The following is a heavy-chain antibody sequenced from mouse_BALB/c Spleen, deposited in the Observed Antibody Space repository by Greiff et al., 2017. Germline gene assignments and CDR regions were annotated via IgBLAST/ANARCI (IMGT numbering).Heavy chain of an antibody. V-gene: IGHV5-17*02. D-gene: IGHD1-1*01. Sequence: EVKVEESGGGLVQPGGSRKLSCAASGFTFSSFGMHWVRQAPEKGLEWVAYISSGSSTIYYADTVKGRFTISRDNPKNTLFLQMTSLRSEDTAMYYCARSNYYGSDYYAMDYWGQGTSVTVSS. J-gene: IGHJ4*01. CDR1: GFTFSSFG. CDR2: ISSGSSTI. CDR3: ARSNYYGSDYYAMDY.